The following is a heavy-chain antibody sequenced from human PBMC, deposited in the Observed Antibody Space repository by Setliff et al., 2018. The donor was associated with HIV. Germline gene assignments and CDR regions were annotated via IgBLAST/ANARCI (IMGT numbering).Heavy chain of an antibody. J-gene: IGHJ4*02. CDR1: GFTVSSNY. CDR2: IYGGGTT. CDR3: ARELYREWDY. Sequence: GGSLRLSCAASGFTVSSNYMSWVRQAPGKGLEWVSVIYGGGTTHYADSVKGRFTISRDNSKNTVYLQMDSLRVEDTAVYYCARELYREWDYWVQGTLVTVSS. D-gene: IGHD3-10*01. V-gene: IGHV3-66*02.